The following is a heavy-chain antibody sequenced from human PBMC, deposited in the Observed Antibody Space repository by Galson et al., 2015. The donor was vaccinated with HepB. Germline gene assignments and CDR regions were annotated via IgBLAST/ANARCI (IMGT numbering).Heavy chain of an antibody. CDR1: GFTFGDYA. V-gene: IGHV3-49*04. J-gene: IGHJ4*02. CDR3: TREYYYGSGSYYNLVSVYYFDY. D-gene: IGHD3-10*01. Sequence: SLRLSCAASGFTFGDYAMSWVRQAPGKGLEWVGFIRSKAYGGTTEYAASVKGRFTISRDDSKSIAYLQMNSLKTEDTAVYYCTREYYYGSGSYYNLVSVYYFDYWGQGTLVTVSS. CDR2: IRSKAYGGTT.